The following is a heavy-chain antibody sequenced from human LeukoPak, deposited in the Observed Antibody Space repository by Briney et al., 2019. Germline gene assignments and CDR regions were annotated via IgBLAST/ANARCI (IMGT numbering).Heavy chain of an antibody. CDR3: ARRELYYYDSSGFWPLDY. D-gene: IGHD3-22*01. Sequence: SETLSLTCSVSGGSITSSSYYWGWIRQPPEKGLEWIGSIYYTGGTNYSPSLKSRVTMSVDTFKNQFSLKLSSVTAADTAVYYCARRELYYYDSSGFWPLDYWGQGTLVTVSS. CDR2: IYYTGGT. CDR1: GGSITSSSYY. J-gene: IGHJ4*02. V-gene: IGHV4-39*01.